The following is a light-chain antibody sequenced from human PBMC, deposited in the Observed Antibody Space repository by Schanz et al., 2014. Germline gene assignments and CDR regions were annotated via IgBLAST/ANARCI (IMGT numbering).Light chain of an antibody. J-gene: IGLJ3*02. CDR3: AAWDESLNAVV. Sequence: QSVLTQPPSASGTPGQRVTISCSGSSSNIGSNYVYWYQQLPGTAPKLLIYRNNQRPSGVPDRFSGSKSGTSASLAISGLQSEDEADYYCAAWDESLNAVVFGGGTKLTVL. V-gene: IGLV1-47*01. CDR2: RNN. CDR1: SSNIGSNY.